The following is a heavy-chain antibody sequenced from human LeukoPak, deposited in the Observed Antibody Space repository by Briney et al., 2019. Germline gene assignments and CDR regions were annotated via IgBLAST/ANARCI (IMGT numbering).Heavy chain of an antibody. CDR1: GFILSSYA. CDR2: ISGSGGNT. J-gene: IGHJ4*02. Sequence: GGSLRLSCAASGFILSSYAMTGVRQAPGKGLEGVTGISGSGGNTYYADSVKGRFTISRDNSKNTLYLQMKSLRAEDTAVYYCAKGDASPVHLLTGHWGQGTLVTVSS. CDR3: AKGDASPVHLLTGH. V-gene: IGHV3-23*01. D-gene: IGHD3-9*01.